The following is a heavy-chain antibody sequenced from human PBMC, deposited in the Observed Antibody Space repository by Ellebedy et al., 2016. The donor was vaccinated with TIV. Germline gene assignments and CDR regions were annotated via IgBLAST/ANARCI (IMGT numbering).Heavy chain of an antibody. J-gene: IGHJ4*02. Sequence: QTLSLTCVISGDNVSSDSAAWTWVRQSPSRGLEWLGRTYYRSKWYSDYVASVRGRISIDPDTSTNQFSLHLTFVTPEDTAIYYCARANGWFTVWGQGTLVTVSS. D-gene: IGHD3-10*01. CDR2: TYYRSKWYS. V-gene: IGHV6-1*01. CDR1: GDNVSSDSAA. CDR3: ARANGWFTV.